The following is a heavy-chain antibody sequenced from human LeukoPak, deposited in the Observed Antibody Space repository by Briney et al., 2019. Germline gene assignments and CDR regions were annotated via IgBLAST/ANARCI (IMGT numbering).Heavy chain of an antibody. Sequence: GASVKVSCKASGYTFTGYYMHWVRQAPGQGLEWMGWINPNSGGTNFAQKFQGRVTMTRDTSISTAYMELSRLRSDDTAVFYCARVPRAASYFDCWGQGTLVTVSS. CDR1: GYTFTGYY. D-gene: IGHD6-13*01. CDR2: INPNSGGT. V-gene: IGHV1-2*02. CDR3: ARVPRAASYFDC. J-gene: IGHJ4*02.